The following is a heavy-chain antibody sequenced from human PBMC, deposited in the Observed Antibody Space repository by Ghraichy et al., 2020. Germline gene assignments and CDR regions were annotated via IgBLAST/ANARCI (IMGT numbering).Heavy chain of an antibody. CDR3: ARESRFGESLDFDY. Sequence: SETLSLTCTVSGGSVSSGSYYWSWIRQPPGKGLEWIGYIYYSGSTNYNPSLKSRVTISVDTSKNQFSLKLSSVTAADTAVYYCARESRFGESLDFDYWGQGTLVTVSS. V-gene: IGHV4-61*01. CDR2: IYYSGST. J-gene: IGHJ4*02. CDR1: GGSVSSGSYY. D-gene: IGHD3-10*01.